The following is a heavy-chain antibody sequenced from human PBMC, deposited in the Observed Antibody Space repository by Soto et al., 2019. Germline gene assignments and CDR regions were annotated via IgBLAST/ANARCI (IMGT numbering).Heavy chain of an antibody. CDR1: GGTFSSYA. J-gene: IGHJ3*02. CDR2: IIPIFGTA. D-gene: IGHD3-3*01. V-gene: IGHV1-69*13. CDR3: ARDFNKVDFWSGSDMGGAFDI. Sequence: GASVKVSCKASGGTFSSYAISWVRQAPGQGLEWMGGIIPIFGTANYAQKFQGRVTITADESTSTAYMELSSLRSEDTAVYYCARDFNKVDFWSGSDMGGAFDIRGQGTMVTVSS.